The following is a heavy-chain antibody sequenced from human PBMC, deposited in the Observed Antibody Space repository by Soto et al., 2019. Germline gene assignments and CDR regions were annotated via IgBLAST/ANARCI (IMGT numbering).Heavy chain of an antibody. CDR1: GFTSSSYA. Sequence: EVQLLESGGGLVQPGGSLRLSCAAFGFTSSSYAMNWVRQAPEKGLEWVSGISGSGGITYYADSVKGRFTISRDNSKNTLYLQMNSLRAEDTAVYYCAKDRTITMIVVPHAFDIWGRRTMVTVSS. J-gene: IGHJ3*02. V-gene: IGHV3-23*01. CDR3: AKDRTITMIVVPHAFDI. D-gene: IGHD3-22*01. CDR2: ISGSGGIT.